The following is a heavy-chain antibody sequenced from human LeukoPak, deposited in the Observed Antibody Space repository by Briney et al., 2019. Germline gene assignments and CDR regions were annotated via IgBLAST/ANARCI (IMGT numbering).Heavy chain of an antibody. CDR3: ARGGIDIVVVPAYYYYGMDV. J-gene: IGHJ6*02. CDR1: GFTFSSYS. CDR2: ISSSSSYI. D-gene: IGHD2-2*01. V-gene: IGHV3-21*01. Sequence: GGSLRLSCAASGFTFSSYSMNWVRQAPGKGLEWVSSISSSSSYIYYADSVKGRFTVSRDNAKNSLYLQMNSLRAEDTAVYYCARGGIDIVVVPAYYYYGMDVWGQGTTVTVSS.